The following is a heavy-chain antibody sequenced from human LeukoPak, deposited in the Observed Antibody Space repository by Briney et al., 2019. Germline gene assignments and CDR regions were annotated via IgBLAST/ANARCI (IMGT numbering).Heavy chain of an antibody. CDR2: ISGSGGST. D-gene: IGHD2-21*02. CDR3: AKSHHVTAIDY. Sequence: GGSLRLSCAASGFTFSNYGMSWVRQAPGKGLEWVSAISGSGGSTYYAGSVKGRFTISRDNSKNTLYLQMNSLRADDTAVYYCAKSHHVTAIDYWGQGTLVTVSS. CDR1: GFTFSNYG. J-gene: IGHJ4*02. V-gene: IGHV3-23*01.